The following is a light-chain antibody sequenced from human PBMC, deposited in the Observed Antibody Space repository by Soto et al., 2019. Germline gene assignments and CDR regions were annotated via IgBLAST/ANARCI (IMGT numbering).Light chain of an antibody. V-gene: IGLV2-14*01. CDR3: TSPTPGSLYV. CDR1: SSDVGNYNY. Sequence: QSVLTPATSLSGAPGQSITISCTGTSSDVGNYNYVSWYQQYPGRVPKLLIYMVSNRPSGVSNRFSGSKSGNTASLTISGLQAEDEADYFCTSPTPGSLYVFGTGTKVTVL. J-gene: IGLJ1*01. CDR2: MVS.